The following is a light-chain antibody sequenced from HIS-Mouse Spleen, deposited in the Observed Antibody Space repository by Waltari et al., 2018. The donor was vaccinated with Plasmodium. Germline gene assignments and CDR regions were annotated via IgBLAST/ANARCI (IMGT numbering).Light chain of an antibody. J-gene: IGLJ3*02. CDR3: YSTDSSGNHRV. Sequence: SYELTQPPSVSVSPGQTARITCSGDALPKKYAYWYQQKAGPAPVLVIYEDSQRPAGVPERCSGSSSGTMATLTISGAQVEDEADYYCYSTDSSGNHRVFGGGTKLTVL. CDR2: EDS. V-gene: IGLV3-10*01. CDR1: ALPKKY.